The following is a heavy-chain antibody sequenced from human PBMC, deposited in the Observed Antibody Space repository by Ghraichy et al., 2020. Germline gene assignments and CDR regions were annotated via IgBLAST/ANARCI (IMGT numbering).Heavy chain of an antibody. V-gene: IGHV4-34*01. J-gene: IGHJ3*02. CDR3: ARGRTWYSSGFGAFDI. D-gene: IGHD6-19*01. CDR2: INHSGST. CDR1: GGSFSGYY. Sequence: SETLSLTCAVYGGSFSGYYWSWIRQPPGKGLEWIGEINHSGSTNYNPSLKSRVTISVDTSKNQFSLKLSSVTAADTAVYYCARGRTWYSSGFGAFDIWGQGTMVTVSS.